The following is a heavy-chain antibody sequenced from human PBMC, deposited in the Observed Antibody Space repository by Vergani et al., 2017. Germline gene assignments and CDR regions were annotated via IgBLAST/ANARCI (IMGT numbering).Heavy chain of an antibody. CDR2: ISWNSNSI. V-gene: IGHV3-9*02. Sequence: EVQLEESGGGLVLPARSLRLSCVASGFTSAGYAMPWVRQAPGKGLEWVSGISWNSNSIGYADSVKGRFTISRDNAKNSLYLQMNSLRAEDTALYYCAKDLGTSSGGGWFDPWGRGTLVTVSS. CDR1: GFTSAGYA. D-gene: IGHD3-10*01. CDR3: AKDLGTSSGGGWFDP. J-gene: IGHJ5*02.